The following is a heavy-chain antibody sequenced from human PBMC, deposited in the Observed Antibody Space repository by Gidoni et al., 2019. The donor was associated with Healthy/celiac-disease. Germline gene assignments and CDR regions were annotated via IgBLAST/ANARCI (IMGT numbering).Heavy chain of an antibody. D-gene: IGHD3-10*01. CDR1: GFTFSSYA. Sequence: QVQLVESGGGVVQPGRSLRLSCAASGFTFSSYAMHWVRQAPGTGLEWVAVISYDGSNKYYADSVKGRFTISRDNSKNTLYLQMNSLRAEDTAVYYCASNHRPFGELFDYYFDYWGQGTLVTVSS. V-gene: IGHV3-30*01. CDR3: ASNHRPFGELFDYYFDY. J-gene: IGHJ4*02. CDR2: ISYDGSNK.